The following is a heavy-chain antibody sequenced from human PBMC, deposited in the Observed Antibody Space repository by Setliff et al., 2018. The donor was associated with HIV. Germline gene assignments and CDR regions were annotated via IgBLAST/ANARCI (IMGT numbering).Heavy chain of an antibody. Sequence: SETLSLTCKVSGDSVSSYNYYWSWIRQHPGKGLEWIGYIYYSGSSYYNPSVRSRVIMSLDTSENHFSLKLSSVTAADTAVYYCVRSRPRSMDFYMDVWGKGTTVTVSS. J-gene: IGHJ6*03. CDR1: GDSVSSYNYY. V-gene: IGHV4-31*03. CDR2: IYYSGSS. D-gene: IGHD2-8*01. CDR3: VRSRPRSMDFYMDV.